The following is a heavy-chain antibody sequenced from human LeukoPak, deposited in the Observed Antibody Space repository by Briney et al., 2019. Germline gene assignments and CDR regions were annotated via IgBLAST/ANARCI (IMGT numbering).Heavy chain of an antibody. CDR2: ISSSGSTI. V-gene: IGHV3-11*04. D-gene: IGHD3-3*01. J-gene: IGHJ4*02. CDR3: ARWKSFWSGYSTPFDY. CDR1: GFTFSHAW. Sequence: TGGSLRLFCAASGFTFSHAWMSWVRQAPGKGLEWVSYISSSGSTIYYADSVKGRFTISRDNAKNSLYLQMNSLRAEDTAVYYCARWKSFWSGYSTPFDYWGQGTLVTVSS.